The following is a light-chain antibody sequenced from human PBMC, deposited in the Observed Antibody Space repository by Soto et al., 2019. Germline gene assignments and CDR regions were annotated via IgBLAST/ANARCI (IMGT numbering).Light chain of an antibody. CDR1: QIINTY. CDR2: GAS. V-gene: IGKV1-39*01. CDR3: QQSYSSLYT. J-gene: IGKJ2*01. Sequence: DIQMTQSPSSLSASVGDRVTITCRASQIINTYLNWYQQKPGKPPKLLIFGASSLRSGVPSRFSGTGYGTDFTLTINSLQPDDFATYYCQQSYSSLYTFGQGTKLEIK.